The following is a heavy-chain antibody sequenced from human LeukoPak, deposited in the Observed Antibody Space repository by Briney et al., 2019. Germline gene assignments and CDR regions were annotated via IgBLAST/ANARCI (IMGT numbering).Heavy chain of an antibody. V-gene: IGHV5-51*01. D-gene: IGHD1-26*01. Sequence: GGSLEIPCQGSGYIFTSYWIGWVRPLPGKGLEGRGIVFPGDSDTRYSPSFQGQVTISGDKSISTAYLQWSSLKASDTAMYYCARHRGSFSSDAFDIWGQGTVVTVSS. CDR2: VFPGDSDT. J-gene: IGHJ3*02. CDR3: ARHRGSFSSDAFDI. CDR1: GYIFTSYW.